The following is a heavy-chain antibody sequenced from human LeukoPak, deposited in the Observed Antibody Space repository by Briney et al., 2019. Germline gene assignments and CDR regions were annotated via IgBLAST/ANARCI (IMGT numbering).Heavy chain of an antibody. D-gene: IGHD1-7*01. V-gene: IGHV4-34*01. CDR1: GGSFSGYY. Sequence: PSETLSLTCAVYGGSFSGYYWSWIRQPPGKGLDWSGEINHSGSTNYNPSLKSRVTISVDTSKNQFSLKLSSVTAADTAVYYCARVNWNYGFDWFDPWGQRTRVTVTS. J-gene: IGHJ5*02. CDR3: ARVNWNYGFDWFDP. CDR2: INHSGST.